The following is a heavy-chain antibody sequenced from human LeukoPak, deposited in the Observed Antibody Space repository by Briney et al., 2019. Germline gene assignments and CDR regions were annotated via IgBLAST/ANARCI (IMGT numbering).Heavy chain of an antibody. CDR1: GHSISSYY. V-gene: IGHV4-59*01. CDR3: AGRLWRRDGYNLSAFDI. J-gene: IGHJ3*02. Sequence: PSETLSLTCTVSGHSISSYYWNRIRQPPGKGLEWIGYIYYSGSTNYNPSLKSRVTISVDTSKNQFSLKLSSVTAADTAVYYCAGRLWRRDGYNLSAFDIWGQGTMVTVSS. D-gene: IGHD5-24*01. CDR2: IYYSGST.